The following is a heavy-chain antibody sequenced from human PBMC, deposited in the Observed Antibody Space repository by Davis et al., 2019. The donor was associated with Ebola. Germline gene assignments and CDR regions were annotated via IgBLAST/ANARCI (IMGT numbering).Heavy chain of an antibody. D-gene: IGHD6-6*01. V-gene: IGHV1-2*02. J-gene: IGHJ5*02. CDR3: ARGGVERIASRWWFDP. CDR1: GYTFTSYD. CDR2: INPNNGDR. Sequence: ASVKVSCKASGYTFTSYDINWVRQATGHGLEWLGWINPNNGDRNHAQKFQGRVSLTRDTTSSTAYMELSRLTSDDTAVYYCARGGVERIASRWWFDPWGQGTLVTVSS.